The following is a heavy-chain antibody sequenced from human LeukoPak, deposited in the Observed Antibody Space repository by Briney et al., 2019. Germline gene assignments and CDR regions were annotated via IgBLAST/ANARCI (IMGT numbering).Heavy chain of an antibody. D-gene: IGHD1-26*01. CDR3: ARGGGSYYWDFDY. CDR1: GYTFTGYY. Sequence: ASVKVSCKASGYTFTGYYIHWVRQAPGQGLEWMGWINPNSGGTNYAQTFQGRVTMTRDTSISTAYMELSRLRSDDTAVYYCARGGGSYYWDFDYWGQGTLVTVSS. V-gene: IGHV1-2*02. CDR2: INPNSGGT. J-gene: IGHJ4*02.